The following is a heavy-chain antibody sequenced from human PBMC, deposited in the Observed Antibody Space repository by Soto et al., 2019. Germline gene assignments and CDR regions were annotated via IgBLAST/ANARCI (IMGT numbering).Heavy chain of an antibody. V-gene: IGHV4-34*01. CDR1: GVTFSVYY. J-gene: IGHJ5*02. Sequence: PSETLSLTCAVSGVTFSVYYWSWIRQPPGKGLEWIGEINHSGSTNYNPSLKSRVTISVDTSKNQFSLKLSSVTAADTAVYYCARGSSWYNWFDPWGQGTLVTVSS. CDR2: INHSGST. D-gene: IGHD6-13*01. CDR3: ARGSSWYNWFDP.